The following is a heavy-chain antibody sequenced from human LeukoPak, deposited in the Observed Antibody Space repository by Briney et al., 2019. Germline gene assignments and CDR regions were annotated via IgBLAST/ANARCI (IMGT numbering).Heavy chain of an antibody. J-gene: IGHJ4*02. CDR2: ISGSGGST. CDR1: GFTFSSYG. Sequence: GGSLRLSCAASGFTFSSYGMSWVRQAPGKGLEWVSAISGSGGSTYYADSVKGRFTISRDNSKNTLYLQMNSLRAEDTAVYYCAEDLFYYDRDYWGQGTLVTVSS. D-gene: IGHD3-22*01. CDR3: AEDLFYYDRDY. V-gene: IGHV3-23*01.